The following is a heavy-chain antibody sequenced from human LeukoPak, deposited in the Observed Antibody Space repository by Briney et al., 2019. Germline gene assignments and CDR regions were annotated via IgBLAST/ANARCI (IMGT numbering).Heavy chain of an antibody. CDR2: IYYSGST. J-gene: IGHJ3*02. Sequence: PSETLSLTCTVSGGSISSSSYYWGWIRQPPGKGLEWIGSIYYSGSTYYNPSLKSRVTISVDTSKNQFSLKLSSVTAADTAVYYCARVLYEAFDIWGQGTMVTVSS. CDR3: ARVLYEAFDI. CDR1: GGSISSSSYY. V-gene: IGHV4-39*01.